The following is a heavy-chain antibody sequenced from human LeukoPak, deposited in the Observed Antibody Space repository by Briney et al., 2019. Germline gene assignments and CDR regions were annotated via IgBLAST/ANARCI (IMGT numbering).Heavy chain of an antibody. Sequence: ASETLSLACTVSGGSISSYYWSWIRQPPGKGLEWIGYIYHSGSTYYNPSLKSRVTISVDRSKNQFSLKLSSVTAADTAVYYCARDGGTMVRGVIKGDAFDIWGQGTMVTVSS. D-gene: IGHD3-10*01. CDR1: GGSISSYY. CDR2: IYHSGST. J-gene: IGHJ3*02. CDR3: ARDGGTMVRGVIKGDAFDI. V-gene: IGHV4-59*12.